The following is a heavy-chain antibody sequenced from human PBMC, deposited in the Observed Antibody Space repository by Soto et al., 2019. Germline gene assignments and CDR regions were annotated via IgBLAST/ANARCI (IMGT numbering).Heavy chain of an antibody. CDR2: ISYDGSKK. J-gene: IGHJ6*02. V-gene: IGHV3-30*03. CDR3: AREPENIAAAGTSVDYYYGMDV. Sequence: GGSLRLSCGASGFTFSSYGMHWVRQAPGKGLEWVAVISYDGSKKYYADSVKGRFTISRDNSKNTLYLQMNSLRAEDTAVYYCAREPENIAAAGTSVDYYYGMDVWGQGTTVTV. D-gene: IGHD6-13*01. CDR1: GFTFSSYG.